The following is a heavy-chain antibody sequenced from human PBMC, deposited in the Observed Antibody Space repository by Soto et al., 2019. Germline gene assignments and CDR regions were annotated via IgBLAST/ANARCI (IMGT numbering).Heavy chain of an antibody. CDR1: GVSFNNSG. D-gene: IGHD3-10*01. J-gene: IGHJ6*02. V-gene: IGHV1-69*01. CDR2: VSPPFRTS. Sequence: QVQLVQSEAEVKKPVSSVKVSCKTSGVSFNNSGIGWVRQAPGHGLEWMGGVSPPFRTSNYARKFQGRISITADASTGTVNMELSSLTSEDTAQYYCARVLYYGSGSYSPYGMDVWGQGTTVTVSS. CDR3: ARVLYYGSGSYSPYGMDV.